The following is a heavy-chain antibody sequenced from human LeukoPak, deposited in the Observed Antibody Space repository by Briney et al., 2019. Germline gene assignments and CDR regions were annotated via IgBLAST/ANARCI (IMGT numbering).Heavy chain of an antibody. V-gene: IGHV3-23*01. CDR1: GFTFSSYA. CDR3: AKDISKEYYYDSSGYPEGAFDI. CDR2: ISGSGGST. Sequence: GGSLRLSCAASGFTFSSYAMSWVRQAPGKGLEWVSAISGSGGSTYYADSVKGRFTISRDNAKNSLYLQMNSLRAEDTALYYCAKDISKEYYYDSSGYPEGAFDIWGQGTMVTVSS. D-gene: IGHD3-22*01. J-gene: IGHJ3*02.